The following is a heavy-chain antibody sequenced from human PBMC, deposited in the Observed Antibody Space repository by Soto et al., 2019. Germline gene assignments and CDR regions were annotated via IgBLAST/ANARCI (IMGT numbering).Heavy chain of an antibody. CDR2: IFPDDSDT. CDR1: GYTFSNYW. J-gene: IGHJ6*02. D-gene: IGHD3-22*01. V-gene: IGHV5-51*01. Sequence: PGESLKISCQGSGYTFSNYWVAWVRRKPGKGLEWMGVIFPDDSDTRYTPSFRGQVTISADKSISTAYLQWSSLKVSDSAIYYCARHTLGSSGQSNYYYGMDVWGQGTTVTVSS. CDR3: ARHTLGSSGQSNYYYGMDV.